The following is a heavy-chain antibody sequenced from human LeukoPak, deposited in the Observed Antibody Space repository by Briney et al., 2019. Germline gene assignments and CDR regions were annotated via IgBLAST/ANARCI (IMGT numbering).Heavy chain of an antibody. CDR1: GFTFSSYA. J-gene: IGHJ4*02. CDR3: GGFRGRRNFDY. V-gene: IGHV3-23*01. CDR2: ISGSGGST. Sequence: GGSLRLSCAASGFTFSSYAMSWVRQAPGKGLEWVSAISGSGGSTYYADSVKGRFTISRDNAKNSLYLQMNSLRAEDTAVYYCGGFRGRRNFDYWGQGTLVTVSS. D-gene: IGHD3-10*01.